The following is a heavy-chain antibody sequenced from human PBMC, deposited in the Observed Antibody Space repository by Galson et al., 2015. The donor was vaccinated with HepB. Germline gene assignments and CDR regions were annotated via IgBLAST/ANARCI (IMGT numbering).Heavy chain of an antibody. Sequence: SLRLSCAASGFTFRNYAMYWVRQAPGKGLEWVASTSYDGANKYYADSVKGRFIISRDNSKNTLYLQMNSLKAGDTAVYYCARDLAEAIYTVARTNYFDYWGQGTRVTVSS. V-gene: IGHV3-30*04. CDR1: GFTFRNYA. CDR2: TSYDGANK. J-gene: IGHJ4*02. CDR3: ARDLAEAIYTVARTNYFDY. D-gene: IGHD5-12*01.